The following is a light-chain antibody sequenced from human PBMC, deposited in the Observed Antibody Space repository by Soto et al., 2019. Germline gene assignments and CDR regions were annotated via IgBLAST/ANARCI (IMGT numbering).Light chain of an antibody. CDR3: QVWDSSSDLAV. V-gene: IGLV3-21*02. Sequence: SYELTQPPSVSVAPGQTARITCGGNNIGSKSVHWYQQKPGQAPVLVVYDDSDRPSGIPDRFSGSNSGNTATLTISRVEAGDEADYYCQVWDSSSDLAVFGGGTQLTVL. CDR1: NIGSKS. CDR2: DDS. J-gene: IGLJ7*01.